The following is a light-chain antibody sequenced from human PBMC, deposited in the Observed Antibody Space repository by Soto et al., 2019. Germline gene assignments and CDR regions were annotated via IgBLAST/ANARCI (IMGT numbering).Light chain of an antibody. Sequence: QSVLTQPPSVSGAPGQRVTISRTGGSSNIGADYGVHWYQQLPGSAPKLLIYDNNNRPSGVPDRFSGSKSDTSASLAITGLQAEDEADYYCQSYDTSLSDWKWVFGGGTQLAAL. V-gene: IGLV1-40*01. CDR3: QSYDTSLSDWKWV. J-gene: IGLJ3*02. CDR1: SSNIGADYG. CDR2: DNN.